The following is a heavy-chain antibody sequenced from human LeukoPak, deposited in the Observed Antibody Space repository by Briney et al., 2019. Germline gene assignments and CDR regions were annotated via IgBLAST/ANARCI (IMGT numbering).Heavy chain of an antibody. CDR1: GFTFSSYA. V-gene: IGHV3-23*01. CDR2: ISGSGDKT. J-gene: IGHJ4*02. D-gene: IGHD1-1*01. Sequence: GGSLRPSCAASGFTFSSYAMSWVRQAPGKGLEWVSSISGSGDKTYYADSVKGQFTISRDNSKNTLYLQMNSLGAEDTAVYYCARYSRTTGTTSNFDYWGQGTLVTVSS. CDR3: ARYSRTTGTTSNFDY.